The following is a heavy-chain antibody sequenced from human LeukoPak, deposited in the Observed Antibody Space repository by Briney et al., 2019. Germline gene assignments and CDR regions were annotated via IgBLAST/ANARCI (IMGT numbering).Heavy chain of an antibody. CDR2: IIPIFGTA. V-gene: IGHV1-69*05. D-gene: IGHD6-6*01. J-gene: IGHJ4*02. CDR3: AREGGSRAPTGMIEYSSPVRSLDY. CDR1: GGTFSSYA. Sequence: SSVKVSCKASGGTFSSYAISWVRQAPGQGLEWMGGIIPIFGTANYAQKFQGRVTITTDESTSTAYMELSSLRSEDTAVYYCAREGGSRAPTGMIEYSSPVRSLDYWGQGTLVTVSS.